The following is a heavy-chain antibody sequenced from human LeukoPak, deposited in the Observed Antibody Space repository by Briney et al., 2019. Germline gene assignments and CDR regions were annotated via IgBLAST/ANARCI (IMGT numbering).Heavy chain of an antibody. V-gene: IGHV4-38-2*02. Sequence: PSETLSLTCTVSGYSISSGYYWGWIRQPPGKGLEWIGSIYHSGSTYYNPSHKSRVTISVDTSKNQFSLKLSSVTGADTAVYYCAGGPTSSQGTFDYWGQGTLVTVSS. D-gene: IGHD2-2*01. CDR1: GYSISSGYY. CDR3: AGGPTSSQGTFDY. J-gene: IGHJ4*02. CDR2: IYHSGST.